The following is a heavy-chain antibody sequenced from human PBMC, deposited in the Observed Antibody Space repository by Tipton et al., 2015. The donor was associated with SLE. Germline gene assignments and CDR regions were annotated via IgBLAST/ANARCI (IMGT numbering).Heavy chain of an antibody. Sequence: TLSLTCTVSGGSISSYYWSWIRQPPGKGLEWIGYIYYSGSTNYNSSLKSRVTISVDTSKNQFSLKLSSVTAADTAVYYCGGGWTAGSDAFDIWGQGTMVTVSS. D-gene: IGHD1-26*01. CDR2: IYYSGST. CDR3: GGGWTAGSDAFDI. V-gene: IGHV4-59*12. CDR1: GGSISSYY. J-gene: IGHJ3*02.